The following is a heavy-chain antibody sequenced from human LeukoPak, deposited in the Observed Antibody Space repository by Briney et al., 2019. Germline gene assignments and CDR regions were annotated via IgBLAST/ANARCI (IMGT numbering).Heavy chain of an antibody. V-gene: IGHV3-74*01. CDR3: AKRQQLNYYYYYYGMDV. CDR2: INSDGSST. D-gene: IGHD6-13*01. CDR1: GFTFSSYW. J-gene: IGHJ6*02. Sequence: PGGSLRLSCAASGFTFSSYWMHWVRQAPGKGLVWVSRINSDGSSTSYADSVKGRFTISRDNSKSTLYLQMNSLRAEDTAVYYCAKRQQLNYYYYYYGMDVWGQGTTVTVSS.